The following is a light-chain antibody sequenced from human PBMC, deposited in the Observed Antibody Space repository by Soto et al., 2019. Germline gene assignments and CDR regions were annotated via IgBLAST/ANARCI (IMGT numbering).Light chain of an antibody. V-gene: IGKV3-15*01. J-gene: IGKJ1*01. Sequence: ELVMTQSPDTLSVSPGERATLSCRASQFVSTNLAWYQQRPGQAPRLLIYGASTRAIGVPARFSGSGSGTEFTLTITSLQSEDFAVYYCQQYNDRPRTFGQGTKVDIK. CDR1: QFVSTN. CDR2: GAS. CDR3: QQYNDRPRT.